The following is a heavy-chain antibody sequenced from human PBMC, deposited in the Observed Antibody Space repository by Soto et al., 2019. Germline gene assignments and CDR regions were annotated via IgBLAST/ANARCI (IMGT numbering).Heavy chain of an antibody. CDR3: ARVSKIVATKDRKSAYFYAMDV. D-gene: IGHD3-16*02. CDR2: VYSTGTT. J-gene: IGHJ6*02. CDR1: GDSVSSSDFY. Sequence: SETLSLTCAVSGDSVSSSDFYWTWIVQPPGKPLEWIGYVYSTGTTSYSPSLKSRVDMSVDTSENQFSLKARSVTAADEAVYFCARVSKIVATKDRKSAYFYAMDVWGPGTTVT. V-gene: IGHV4-61*08.